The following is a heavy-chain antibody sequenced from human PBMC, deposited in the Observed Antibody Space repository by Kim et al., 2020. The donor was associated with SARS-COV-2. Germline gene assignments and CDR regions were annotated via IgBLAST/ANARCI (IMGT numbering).Heavy chain of an antibody. J-gene: IGHJ6*02. Sequence: ASVKVSCKASGYTFTSYDINWVRQATGQGLEWMGWMNPNSGNTGYAQKFQGRVTMTRNTSISTAYMELSSLRSEDTAVYYCARPTMVRGVMVGGMDVWGQGTTVTVSS. V-gene: IGHV1-8*01. CDR1: GYTFTSYD. D-gene: IGHD3-10*01. CDR3: ARPTMVRGVMVGGMDV. CDR2: MNPNSGNT.